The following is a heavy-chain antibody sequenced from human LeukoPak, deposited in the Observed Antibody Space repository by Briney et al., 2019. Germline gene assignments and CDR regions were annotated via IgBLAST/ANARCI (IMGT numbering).Heavy chain of an antibody. V-gene: IGHV3-74*01. J-gene: IGHJ4*02. Sequence: GGSLRLSGAASGFTFSSYWMHWVRQAPGKGLVWVARIIRVGSSTSYAGSVKGRLTISRDNAKNTLYLHMNSRRAEDTAVYYCARTYGSGWYFGFDYWGQGTLVTVSS. D-gene: IGHD6-19*01. CDR1: GFTFSSYW. CDR3: ARTYGSGWYFGFDY. CDR2: IIRVGSST.